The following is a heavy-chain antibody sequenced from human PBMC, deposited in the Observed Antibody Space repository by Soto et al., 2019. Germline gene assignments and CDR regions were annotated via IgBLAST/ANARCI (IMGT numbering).Heavy chain of an antibody. V-gene: IGHV4-34*01. J-gene: IGHJ6*02. D-gene: IGHD5-18*01. Sequence: SETLSLTCAVYGGSFSGYYWSWIRQPPGKGLEWIGEINHSGSTNYNPSLKSRVTISVDTSKNQFSLKLSSVTAADTAVYYCAGSLQLWLYYYYYYGMYVWGQWTTVT. CDR3: AGSLQLWLYYYYYYGMYV. CDR2: INHSGST. CDR1: GGSFSGYY.